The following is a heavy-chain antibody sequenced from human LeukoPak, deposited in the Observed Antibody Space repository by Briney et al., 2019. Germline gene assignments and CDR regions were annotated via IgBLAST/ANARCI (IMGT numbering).Heavy chain of an antibody. Sequence: PSETLSLTCAVYGGSFSGYYWSWIRQPPGKGLEWIGEINHSGSTNYNPSLKSRVTISVDTSKNQFSLKLSSVTAADTAVYYCARVVPVAGITWGQGTLVTVSS. CDR3: ARVVPVAGIT. J-gene: IGHJ4*02. V-gene: IGHV4-34*01. CDR1: GGSFSGYY. D-gene: IGHD6-19*01. CDR2: INHSGST.